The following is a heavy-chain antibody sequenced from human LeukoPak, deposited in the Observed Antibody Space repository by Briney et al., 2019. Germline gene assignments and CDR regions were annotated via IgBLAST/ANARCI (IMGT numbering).Heavy chain of an antibody. D-gene: IGHD3-22*01. CDR3: AREVGDYYYDSSGYPDY. Sequence: GGSLRLSCAASGFTFSSYWMHWVRQAPGKGLVWVSRINSDGSSTSYADSVKGRLTISRDNAKNTLYLQMNSLRAEDTAVYYCAREVGDYYYDSSGYPDYWGQGTLVTVSS. V-gene: IGHV3-74*01. J-gene: IGHJ4*02. CDR2: INSDGSST. CDR1: GFTFSSYW.